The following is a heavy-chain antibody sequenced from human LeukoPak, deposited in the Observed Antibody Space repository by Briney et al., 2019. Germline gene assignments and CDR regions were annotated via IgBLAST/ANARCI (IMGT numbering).Heavy chain of an antibody. J-gene: IGHJ4*02. Sequence: PGGYLRLSCAASGLTFTNYAMSWVRQAPGKGLEWVSLINGRGAATYYSDSVKGRFTISRDNSKNTLYLQMNSLSADDTAVYYCAKSGGGLSFDSWGQGTLVTVSS. CDR1: GLTFTNYA. CDR3: AKSGGGLSFDS. D-gene: IGHD3-16*01. V-gene: IGHV3-23*01. CDR2: INGRGAAT.